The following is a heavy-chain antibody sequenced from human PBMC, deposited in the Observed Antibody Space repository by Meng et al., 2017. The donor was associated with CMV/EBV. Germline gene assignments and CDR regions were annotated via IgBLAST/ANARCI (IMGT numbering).Heavy chain of an antibody. Sequence: GGSLRLSCAASGFTFSSYEMNWVRQAPGKGLEWVSYISSSGSTIYYADSVKGRFTISRDNAKNSLYLQMNSLRAEDTAVYYCARDLAVAGSYYYGMDVRGQGTTVTVSS. CDR3: ARDLAVAGSYYYGMDV. D-gene: IGHD6-19*01. CDR1: GFTFSSYE. V-gene: IGHV3-48*03. J-gene: IGHJ6*02. CDR2: ISSSGSTI.